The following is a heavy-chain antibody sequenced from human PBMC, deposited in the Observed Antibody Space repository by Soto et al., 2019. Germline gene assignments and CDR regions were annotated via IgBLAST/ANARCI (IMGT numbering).Heavy chain of an antibody. CDR1: GGTFSSYA. CDR2: IIPISGTA. J-gene: IGHJ6*02. V-gene: IGHV1-69*01. CDR3: ARSQGSSTSLEIYYYYYYGMDV. D-gene: IGHD2-2*01. Sequence: QVQLVQSGAEVKKPGSSVKVSCKASGGTFSSYAISWVRQAPGQGLEWMGGIIPISGTANYAQKFQGRVTITADESTSTAYMELISLRSEDTAVYYCARSQGSSTSLEIYYYYYYGMDVWGQGNTVTVSS.